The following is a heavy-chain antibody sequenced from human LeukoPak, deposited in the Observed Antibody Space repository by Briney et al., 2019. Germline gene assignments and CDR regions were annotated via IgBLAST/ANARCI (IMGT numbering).Heavy chain of an antibody. CDR1: GFTFSSSS. CDR3: ARVDSYSWYDGNSDY. J-gene: IGHJ4*02. D-gene: IGHD6-13*01. Sequence: PGGSLRLSCAASGFTFSSSSISWVRQAPGKGLEWVANIKQDGSEKYYVDSVKGRFTISRDNAKNSLYLQMNSLRVDDTAVYYCARVDSYSWYDGNSDYWGQGTLVTVSS. CDR2: IKQDGSEK. V-gene: IGHV3-7*03.